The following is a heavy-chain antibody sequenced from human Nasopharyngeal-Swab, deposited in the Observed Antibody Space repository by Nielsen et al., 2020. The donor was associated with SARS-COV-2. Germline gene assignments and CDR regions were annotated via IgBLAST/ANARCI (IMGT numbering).Heavy chain of an antibody. V-gene: IGHV4-59*01. CDR3: ARDTRRGGVDY. CDR2: IYYSGST. J-gene: IGHJ4*02. Sequence: SDTLSLPCPVSGGFINSYYWSWIRQPPRRGLEWIGYIYYSGSTNYNPSLKSRVTISLDTSKNQFSLKLNSVTAADSAVYYCARDTRRGGVDYWGQGTLVTVSS. D-gene: IGHD2-15*01. CDR1: GGFINSYY.